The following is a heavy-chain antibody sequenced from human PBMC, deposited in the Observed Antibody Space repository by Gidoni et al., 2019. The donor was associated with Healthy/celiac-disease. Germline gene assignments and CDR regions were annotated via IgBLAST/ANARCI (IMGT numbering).Heavy chain of an antibody. Sequence: QVQLQESGPGLVKPSETLSLTCTGSGGSMSSYYWSWIRQPAGKGLEWIGGIYTSGSTNYNPSLKSRVTMSVDTSKNQFSLKLSSVTAADTAVYYCARETTVTTFRDYGMDVWGQGTTVTVSS. J-gene: IGHJ6*02. CDR1: GGSMSSYY. D-gene: IGHD4-17*01. V-gene: IGHV4-4*07. CDR3: ARETTVTTFRDYGMDV. CDR2: IYTSGST.